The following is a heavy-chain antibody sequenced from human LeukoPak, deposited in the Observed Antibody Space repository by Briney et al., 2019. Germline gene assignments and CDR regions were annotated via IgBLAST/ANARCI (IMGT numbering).Heavy chain of an antibody. CDR3: ARVGGGGSPTAPFDY. D-gene: IGHD3-16*01. V-gene: IGHV4-34*01. CDR1: GGSFSGYY. CDR2: INHSGST. J-gene: IGHJ4*02. Sequence: SETLSLTCAVYGGSFSGYYWSWIRQPPGKGLEWIGEINHSGSTNYNPSLKSRVTISVDTSKNQFSLKLSSVTAADTAVYYCARVGGGGSPTAPFDYWGQGTLVTVSS.